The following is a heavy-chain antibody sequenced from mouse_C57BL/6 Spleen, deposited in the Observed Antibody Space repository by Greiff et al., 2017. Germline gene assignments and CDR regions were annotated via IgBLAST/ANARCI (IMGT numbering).Heavy chain of an antibody. CDR1: GYTFTSYW. CDR2: IYPGSGST. J-gene: IGHJ4*01. CDR3: ARLEIYDGYYYAMDY. Sequence: QVQLQQPGAELVKPGAPVKMSCKASGYTFTSYWITWVKQRPGQGLEWIGDIYPGSGSTNYNEKFKSKATLTVDTSSSTAYMQLSSLTSEDSEVYNCARLEIYDGYYYAMDYWGQGTSVTVSS. V-gene: IGHV1-55*01. D-gene: IGHD2-3*01.